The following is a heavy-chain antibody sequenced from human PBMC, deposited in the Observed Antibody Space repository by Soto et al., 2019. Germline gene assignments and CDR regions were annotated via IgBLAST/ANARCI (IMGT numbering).Heavy chain of an antibody. Sequence: QVQLVQSGAEVKQPGASVKVSCKASGGTFSSYAISWVRQAPGQGLEWMGGIIPIFGTANYAQKFQGRVTITADESTRTAYMELSSLRSEDTAVYYCARGRPDAKNYYYGMAVWGQGTTFTVSS. D-gene: IGHD2-2*01. CDR2: IIPIFGTA. V-gene: IGHV1-69*01. CDR3: ARGRPDAKNYYYGMAV. J-gene: IGHJ6*02. CDR1: GGTFSSYA.